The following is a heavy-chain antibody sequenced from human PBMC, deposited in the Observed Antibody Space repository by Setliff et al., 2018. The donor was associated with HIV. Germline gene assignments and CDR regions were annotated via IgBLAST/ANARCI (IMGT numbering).Heavy chain of an antibody. D-gene: IGHD3-3*01. CDR2: ISGSGLYT. J-gene: IGHJ6*03. CDR1: GLNFSHYS. CDR3: ARANYDSPSSDNYHLDV. Sequence: PGGSLRLSCAGSGLNFSHYSMNWVRQAPGGGLQWVSSISGSGLYTYYSDSMNGRFTISKDTAQNSLFLQMNSLRAEDTAVYYCARANYDSPSSDNYHLDVWGKGTTVTVSS. V-gene: IGHV3-21*01.